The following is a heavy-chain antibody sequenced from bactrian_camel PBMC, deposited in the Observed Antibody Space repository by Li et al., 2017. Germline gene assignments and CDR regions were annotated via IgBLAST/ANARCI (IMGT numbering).Heavy chain of an antibody. D-gene: IGHD4*01. V-gene: IGHV3S1*01. Sequence: HVQLVESGGGLVQPGGSLRLSCAASGFTFSSYWMYWVRQAPGKEREGVARIYTGGVSTYYADSVQGRFTISKDNNKNTLDLQMNSLKPEDTAMYYCTAIATGRTGNLLREEDFRAWGQGTQVTVSS. J-gene: IGHJ4*01. CDR2: IYTGGVST. CDR3: TAIATGRTGNLLREEDFRA. CDR1: GFTFSSYW.